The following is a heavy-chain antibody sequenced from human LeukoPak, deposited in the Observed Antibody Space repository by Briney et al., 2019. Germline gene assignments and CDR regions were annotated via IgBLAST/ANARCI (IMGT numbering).Heavy chain of an antibody. J-gene: IGHJ5*02. D-gene: IGHD3-3*01. CDR1: GGTFSSYA. CDR2: IIPIFGTT. CDR3: VRSHYNFP. Sequence: ASVKVSCKASGGTFSSYAIIWVRQAPGQGFEWMGGIIPIFGTTNYAQQFQGRVTITAEKSTSTAYTELTSLRSEDTAVYYCVRSHYNFPWGQGTLITVSS. V-gene: IGHV1-69*06.